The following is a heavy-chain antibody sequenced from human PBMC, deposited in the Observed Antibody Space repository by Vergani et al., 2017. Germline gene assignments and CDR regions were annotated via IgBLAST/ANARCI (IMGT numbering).Heavy chain of an antibody. J-gene: IGHJ3*02. V-gene: IGHV1-69*01. CDR2: IIPIFGTA. CDR3: ARGHKDTMIEKRVFFDI. Sequence: QVQLVQSGAEVKKPGSSVKVSCKASGGTFSSYAISWVRQAPGQGLEWMGGIIPIFGTANYAQKFKGRVTITADETTSTAYMELSSLRAEDTAVDYCARGHKDTMIEKRVFFDIWGQGTMVTGSA. CDR1: GGTFSSYA. D-gene: IGHD3-22*01.